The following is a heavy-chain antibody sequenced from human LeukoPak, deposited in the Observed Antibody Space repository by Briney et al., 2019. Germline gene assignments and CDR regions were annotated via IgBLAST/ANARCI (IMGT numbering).Heavy chain of an antibody. V-gene: IGHV3-7*03. CDR3: AKEGFGESFDY. CDR2: IKQDGSAK. CDR1: GFTFSSYW. J-gene: IGHJ4*02. D-gene: IGHD3-10*01. Sequence: GGSLRLSCAASGFTFSSYWMSWARQAPGKGLEWVANIKQDGSAKYYVDSVKGRFTISRDNAKNSLYLQMNSLRAEDTALYYCAKEGFGESFDYWGQGTLVTVSS.